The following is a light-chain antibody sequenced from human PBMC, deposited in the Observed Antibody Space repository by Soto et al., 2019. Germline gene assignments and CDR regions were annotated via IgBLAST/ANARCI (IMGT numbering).Light chain of an antibody. CDR2: GVS. CDR3: SSYTSSSTLDV. CDR1: SSDVHDYNY. V-gene: IGLV2-14*01. Sequence: QSALTQPASVSGSPGQSITISCTGTSSDVHDYNYVSWYQQHPGKAPKLMIYGVSNRPSGVSNRFSGSKSGNTASLTISGLQAEDEADYYCSSYTSSSTLDVFGTGTKLTVL. J-gene: IGLJ1*01.